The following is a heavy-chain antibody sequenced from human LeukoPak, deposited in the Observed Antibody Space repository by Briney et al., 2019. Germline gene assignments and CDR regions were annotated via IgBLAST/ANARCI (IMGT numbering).Heavy chain of an antibody. CDR3: ARELGGWYYYYGMDV. V-gene: IGHV1-18*01. Sequence: GASVKVSCKASGYTFTSYGISWVRQAPGQGLEWMGWISAYNGNTNYAQKLQGRVTKTTDTSTSTAYMELRSLRSDDTAVYYCARELGGWYYYYGMDVWGQGTTVTVSS. J-gene: IGHJ6*02. CDR2: ISAYNGNT. D-gene: IGHD1-26*01. CDR1: GYTFTSYG.